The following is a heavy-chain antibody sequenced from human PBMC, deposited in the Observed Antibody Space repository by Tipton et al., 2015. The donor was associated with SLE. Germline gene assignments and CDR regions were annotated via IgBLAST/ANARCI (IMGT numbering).Heavy chain of an antibody. V-gene: IGHV1-18*01. CDR3: ARADVRYFDWLSAADV. CDR2: INTYSGNT. CDR1: GYTFPTFG. D-gene: IGHD3-9*01. Sequence: QLVQSGAEVKKPGASMKVSCKASGYTFPTFGITWVRQAPGQGLEWMGWINTYSGNTNYAQKLQDRVTMTTDTSTSTAYMELRSLSSDDTAVYYCARADVRYFDWLSAADVWGQGTTVTVSS. J-gene: IGHJ6*02.